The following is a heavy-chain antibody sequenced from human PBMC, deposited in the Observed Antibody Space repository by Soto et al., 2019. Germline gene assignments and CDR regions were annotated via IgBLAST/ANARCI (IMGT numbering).Heavy chain of an antibody. CDR3: ARDSRPVIGPNDY. J-gene: IGHJ4*02. CDR1: GFTFSRYS. D-gene: IGHD2-21*01. CDR2: ISSSSSTI. Sequence: EVQLVESGGGLVQPGGSLRLSCAASGFTFSRYSMNWVRQAPGKGLEWVSYISSSSSTIYYADSVKGRFTISRDNAKNSLYLQMNSLRAEDTAVYYCARDSRPVIGPNDYWGQGTLVTVSS. V-gene: IGHV3-48*01.